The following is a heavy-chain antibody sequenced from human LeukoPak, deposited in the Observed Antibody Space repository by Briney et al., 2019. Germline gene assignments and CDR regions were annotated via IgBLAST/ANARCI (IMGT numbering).Heavy chain of an antibody. V-gene: IGHV4-59*11. CDR2: IYYSGST. Sequence: SETLPLTCTVSGGSISSHYWSWIRQPPGKGLEWIGYIYYSGSTNYNPSLKSRVTISVDTSKNQFSLKLSSVTAADTAVYYCASTIEMATTTAYFQHWGQGTLVTVSS. CDR3: ASTIEMATTTAYFQH. D-gene: IGHD5-24*01. CDR1: GGSISSHY. J-gene: IGHJ1*01.